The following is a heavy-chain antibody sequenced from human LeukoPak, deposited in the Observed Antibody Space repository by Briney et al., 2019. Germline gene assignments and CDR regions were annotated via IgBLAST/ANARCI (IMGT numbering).Heavy chain of an antibody. CDR3: AKLTGVVVVPAANAY. J-gene: IGHJ4*02. CDR1: GFTFSSYG. CDR2: ISGSGGST. D-gene: IGHD2-2*01. Sequence: GGSLRLSCAASGFTFSSYGMSWVRQAPGKGLEWVSAISGSGGSTYYADSVKGRFTISRDNSKNTLYLQMNSLRAEDTAVYYCAKLTGVVVVPAANAYWGQGTLVTVSS. V-gene: IGHV3-23*01.